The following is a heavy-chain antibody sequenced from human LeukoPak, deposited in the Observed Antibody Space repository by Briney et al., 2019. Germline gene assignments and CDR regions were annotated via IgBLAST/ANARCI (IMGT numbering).Heavy chain of an antibody. V-gene: IGHV1-18*01. CDR2: ISTYKRNI. CDR3: ARDQWLAFGSFDY. D-gene: IGHD6-19*01. CDR1: GYTFTSYA. Sequence: GASVKVSCKASGYTFTSYAMNWVRQAPGQGLEWLGWISTYKRNIIYAQKLQGRVTMTTDTSTSTAYMELRSLRSDDTAVYYCARDQWLAFGSFDYWGQGTLVTVSS. J-gene: IGHJ4*02.